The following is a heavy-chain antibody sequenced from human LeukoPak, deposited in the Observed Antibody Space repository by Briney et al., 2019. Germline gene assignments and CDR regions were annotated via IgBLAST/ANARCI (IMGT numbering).Heavy chain of an antibody. J-gene: IGHJ4*02. V-gene: IGHV4-39*01. CDR1: GGSISSSSYY. D-gene: IGHD3-9*01. CDR3: ARGVLRYFDWLLSDFDY. CDR2: IYYSGST. Sequence: PSETLSLTCTASGGSISSSSYYWGWIRQPPGKGLEWIGSIYYSGSTYYNPSLKSRVTISVDTSKNQFSLKLSSVTAADTAVYYCARGVLRYFDWLLSDFDYWGQGTLVTVSS.